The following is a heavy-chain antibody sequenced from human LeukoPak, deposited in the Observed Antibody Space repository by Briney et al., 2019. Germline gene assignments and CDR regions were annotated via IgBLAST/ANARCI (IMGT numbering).Heavy chain of an antibody. CDR1: GYTFTSYA. J-gene: IGHJ6*03. CDR2: INAGNGNT. V-gene: IGHV1-3*03. D-gene: IGHD2-8*01. CDR3: ARGPSHLLSKYYYYMDV. Sequence: ASVKVSCKASGYTFTSYAMHWVRQAPGQRLEWMGWINAGNGNTKYSQEFQGRVTITRDTSASTAYMELSSLRSEDMAVYYCARGPSHLLSKYYYYMDVWGKGTTVTISS.